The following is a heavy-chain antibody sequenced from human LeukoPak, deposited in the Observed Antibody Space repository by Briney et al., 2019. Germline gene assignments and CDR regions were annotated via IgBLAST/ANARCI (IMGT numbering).Heavy chain of an antibody. J-gene: IGHJ5*02. Sequence: GSLRISCAASGFKFDDYGMSWVRQAPGKGLEWVCDINWNGAWTGYADSVKGRFTISRDNAKNSLYLQMNSLRAEDTALYYCAGYYYDSSRGFDLWGQGTLVTVSA. CDR1: GFKFDDYG. V-gene: IGHV3-20*04. D-gene: IGHD3-22*01. CDR3: AGYYYDSSRGFDL. CDR2: INWNGAWT.